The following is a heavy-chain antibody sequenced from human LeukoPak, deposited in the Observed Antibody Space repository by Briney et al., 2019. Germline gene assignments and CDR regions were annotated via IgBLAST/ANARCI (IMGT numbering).Heavy chain of an antibody. Sequence: GGSLRLSCAASGFTFSSYSMNWVRQAPGKGLVWVSRINSDGSSTSYADSVKGRFTISRDNAKNTLYLQMNSLRAEDTAVYYCVRSRILGWFDPWGQGTLVTVSS. CDR3: VRSRILGWFDP. D-gene: IGHD3-3*01. CDR2: INSDGSST. J-gene: IGHJ5*02. CDR1: GFTFSSYS. V-gene: IGHV3-74*01.